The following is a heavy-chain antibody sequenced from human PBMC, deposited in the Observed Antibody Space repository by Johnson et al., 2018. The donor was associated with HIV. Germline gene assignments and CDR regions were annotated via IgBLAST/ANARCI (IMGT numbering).Heavy chain of an antibody. J-gene: IGHJ3*02. CDR1: GFTFDDYA. Sequence: VQLVESGGGVVQPGRSLRLSCAASGFTFDDYAMHWVRPAPGKGLEWVSGISWNSGSIGYADSVKGRFTISRDNAKNSLYLQMNSLRAEDTALYYCAKESYRSSLWAFDIWGQGTMVTVSS. V-gene: IGHV3-9*01. CDR2: ISWNSGSI. D-gene: IGHD6-6*01. CDR3: AKESYRSSLWAFDI.